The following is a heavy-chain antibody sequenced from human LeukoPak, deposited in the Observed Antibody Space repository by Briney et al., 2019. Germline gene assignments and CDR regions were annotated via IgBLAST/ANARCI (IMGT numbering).Heavy chain of an antibody. V-gene: IGHV4-39*07. CDR1: GGSISSSSYY. J-gene: IGHJ4*02. D-gene: IGHD3-10*01. CDR3: ARLGYYGSGSYYNRGY. Sequence: SETLSLTCTVSGGSISSSSYYWGWIRQPPGKGLEWIGSIHYSGSTYYNPSLKSRVTISVDTSKNQFSLKLSSVTAADTAVYYCARLGYYGSGSYYNRGYWGQGTLVTVSS. CDR2: IHYSGST.